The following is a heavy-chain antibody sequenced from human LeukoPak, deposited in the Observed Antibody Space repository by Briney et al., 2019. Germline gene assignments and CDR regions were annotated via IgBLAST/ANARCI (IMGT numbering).Heavy chain of an antibody. CDR1: GYSFTSYW. V-gene: IGHV5-10-1*04. CDR2: IYPSDSDT. CDR3: ARLRDGRAFAAIDY. Sequence: GESLKISCKGSGYSFTSYWIGWVRQMPGKGLEWMGRIYPSDSDTNYSPSFQGQVTISADTSISTAYLQWSSLKAADTAMYYCARLRDGRAFAAIDYWGQGTLVTVSS. D-gene: IGHD1-26*01. J-gene: IGHJ4*02.